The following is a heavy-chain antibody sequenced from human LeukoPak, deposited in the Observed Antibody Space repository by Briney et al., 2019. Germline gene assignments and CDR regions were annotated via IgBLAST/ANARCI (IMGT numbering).Heavy chain of an antibody. V-gene: IGHV1-18*01. CDR3: ARDDGGGYSSGWYYEYYYYGMDV. CDR2: IIAYNGKT. D-gene: IGHD6-19*01. Sequence: ASAKDSCKESGYTFISYGISGVRQAPGQGREWMGRIIAYNGKTNYAQKLQGRATMTTATSTRTAYMELRSLRSDDTAVYYWARDDGGGYSSGWYYEYYYYGMDVWGQGTTVTVSS. J-gene: IGHJ6*02. CDR1: GYTFISYG.